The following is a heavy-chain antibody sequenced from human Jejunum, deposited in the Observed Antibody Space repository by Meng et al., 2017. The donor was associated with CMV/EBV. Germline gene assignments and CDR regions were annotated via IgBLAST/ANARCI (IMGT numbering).Heavy chain of an antibody. CDR3: VRLDLAAFYS. J-gene: IGHJ5*02. CDR1: GFTFSTSE. CDR2: ITGVTNVI. Sequence: SCVASGFTFSTSEMNWVRQAPGKGLEWVAYITGVTNVIYYADSVKGRFIISRDNAKSSLYLQMNDLRAEDAAVYYCVRLDLAAFYSWGQG. D-gene: IGHD3-3*02. V-gene: IGHV3-48*03.